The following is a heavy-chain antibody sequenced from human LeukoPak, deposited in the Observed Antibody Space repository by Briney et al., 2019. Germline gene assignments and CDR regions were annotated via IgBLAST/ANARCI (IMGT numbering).Heavy chain of an antibody. CDR3: AKFEHIVVVTAILRDAFDI. J-gene: IGHJ3*02. Sequence: GGSLRLSCAASGFTFSSYGMHWVRQAPGKGLEWVAVIWYDGSNKYYADSVKGRFTISRDNSKNTLYLQMNSLRAEDTAVYYCAKFEHIVVVTAILRDAFDIWGQGTMVTVSS. CDR2: IWYDGSNK. CDR1: GFTFSSYG. D-gene: IGHD2-21*02. V-gene: IGHV3-33*06.